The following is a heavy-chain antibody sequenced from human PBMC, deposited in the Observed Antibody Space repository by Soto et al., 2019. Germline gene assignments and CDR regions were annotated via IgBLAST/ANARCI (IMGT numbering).Heavy chain of an antibody. CDR1: GFSLSTSGVG. D-gene: IGHD1-1*01. Sequence: QITLKESGPTLVKPTQTLTLTCTFSGFSLSTSGVGVGWIRQPPGKALEWLALIYWDDDKRYSPSLKSRLTITKNTTKNQVVLTLTNMDPVDTATYYSTHRVEYFFDYWGQGTLVTVSS. V-gene: IGHV2-5*02. CDR2: IYWDDDK. CDR3: THRVEYFFDY. J-gene: IGHJ4*02.